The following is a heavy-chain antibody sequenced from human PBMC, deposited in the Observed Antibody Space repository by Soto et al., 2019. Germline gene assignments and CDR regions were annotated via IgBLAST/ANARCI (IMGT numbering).Heavy chain of an antibody. CDR3: AKDPLPIDIVVVPAAINWFDP. Sequence: PGGSLRLCCAASGFTFSSYAVSWVRQAPGKGLEWVSAISGSGGSTYYADSVKGRFTISRDNSKNTLYLQMNSLRAEDTAVYYCAKDPLPIDIVVVPAAINWFDPWGQGTLVTVSS. CDR1: GFTFSSYA. V-gene: IGHV3-23*01. D-gene: IGHD2-2*01. CDR2: ISGSGGST. J-gene: IGHJ5*02.